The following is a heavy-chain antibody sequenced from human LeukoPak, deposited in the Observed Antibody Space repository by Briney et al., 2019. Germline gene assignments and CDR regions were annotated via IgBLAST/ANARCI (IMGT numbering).Heavy chain of an antibody. CDR2: ISSSGSTI. V-gene: IGHV3-11*04. Sequence: PGGSLRLSCAASGFTFSDYYMIWIRQAPGMGLEWVSYISSSGSTIYYADSVKGRFTISRDTAKNSLYLQMNSLRDEDTAVYYCARERADSSGLYYFDYWGQGTLVTVSS. CDR3: ARERADSSGLYYFDY. CDR1: GFTFSDYY. D-gene: IGHD3-22*01. J-gene: IGHJ4*02.